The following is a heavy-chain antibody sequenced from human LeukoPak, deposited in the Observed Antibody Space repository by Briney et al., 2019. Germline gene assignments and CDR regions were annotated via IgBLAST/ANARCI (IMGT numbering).Heavy chain of an antibody. D-gene: IGHD1-26*01. J-gene: IGHJ6*02. CDR2: IHHSGST. CDR3: ARVDGTAPTTTYDYGMGV. Sequence: PSGTLSLTCAVSGGSISSNNWWSWIRQPPGKGLEWIGEIHHSGSTNHNPSLKSRVTILVDKSMNQFSLKLSSVTAADTAVYYCARVDGTAPTTTYDYGMGVWGQGTTVAVSS. V-gene: IGHV4-4*02. CDR1: GGSISSNNW.